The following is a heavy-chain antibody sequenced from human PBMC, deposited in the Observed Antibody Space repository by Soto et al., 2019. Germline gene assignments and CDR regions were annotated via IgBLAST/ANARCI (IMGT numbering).Heavy chain of an antibody. Sequence: PGGSLRLSCVASEFTFSSYAMSWVRQAPGKGLEWVSSISGSGGTTYYADSVKGRFTISRDNSKNTLYLQMNSLRAEDTSVYYCAKEGGLSGSYYISSSYYFDYWGQGTLVTVPQ. V-gene: IGHV3-23*01. D-gene: IGHD1-26*01. CDR1: EFTFSSYA. CDR2: ISGSGGTT. CDR3: AKEGGLSGSYYISSSYYFDY. J-gene: IGHJ4*02.